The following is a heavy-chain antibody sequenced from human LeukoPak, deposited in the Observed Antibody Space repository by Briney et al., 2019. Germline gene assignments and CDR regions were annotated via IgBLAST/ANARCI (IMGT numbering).Heavy chain of an antibody. J-gene: IGHJ4*02. D-gene: IGHD4-17*01. Sequence: SETLSLTCTFSGGSVSSATYYWGWIRQPPGKGLEWIGSIYYSGSTYYNPSLKSRVTISVDTSKNQFSLKLSSVTAADTAVYYCARNDYGDYVSPQYYFDYWGQGTLVTVSS. CDR3: ARNDYGDYVSPQYYFDY. V-gene: IGHV4-39*01. CDR1: GGSVSSATYY. CDR2: IYYSGST.